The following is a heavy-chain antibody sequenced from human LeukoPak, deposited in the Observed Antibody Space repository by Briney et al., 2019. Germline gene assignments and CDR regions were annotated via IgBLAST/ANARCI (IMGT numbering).Heavy chain of an antibody. J-gene: IGHJ4*02. V-gene: IGHV4-4*07. CDR3: ARESDTIFGVVISDGDYFDY. CDR1: GGSISNYY. Sequence: TSETLSLTCTVSGGSISNYYWSWIRQPAGKGLEWIGRIDTSGSTNYNPSLKSRVTMSVDTSKNQFSLKLSSVTAADTAVYYCARESDTIFGVVISDGDYFDYWGQGTLVTVSS. D-gene: IGHD3-3*01. CDR2: IDTSGST.